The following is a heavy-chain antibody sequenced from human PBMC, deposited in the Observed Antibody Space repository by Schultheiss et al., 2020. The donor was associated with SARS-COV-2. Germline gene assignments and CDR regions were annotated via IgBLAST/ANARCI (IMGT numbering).Heavy chain of an antibody. CDR3: ARTTFVLRFLEWSPWAFDI. CDR2: INPNSGGT. J-gene: IGHJ3*02. Sequence: ASVKVSCKASGYTFTGYYMHWVRQAPGQGLEWMGWINPNSGGTNYAQKFQGWVTMTRDTSISTAYMELSRLRSDDTAVYYCARTTFVLRFLEWSPWAFDIWGQGTMVTVSS. CDR1: GYTFTGYY. V-gene: IGHV1-2*04. D-gene: IGHD3-3*01.